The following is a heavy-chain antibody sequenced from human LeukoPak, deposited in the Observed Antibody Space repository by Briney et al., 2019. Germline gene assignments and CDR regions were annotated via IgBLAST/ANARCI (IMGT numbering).Heavy chain of an antibody. D-gene: IGHD1-1*01. J-gene: IGHJ4*02. CDR1: GDSMSSGRNY. CDR2: IYSSGNT. Sequence: SETLSLTCSVSGDSMSSGRNYWGWIRQSPGKGLEWIASIYSSGNTHSNPSLKSRVSISVDTSKNQVSLKLYSVTASDAAIYYCARHLSGTTMSHYFDFWGQGTLVTVSS. CDR3: ARHLSGTTMSHYFDF. V-gene: IGHV4-39*01.